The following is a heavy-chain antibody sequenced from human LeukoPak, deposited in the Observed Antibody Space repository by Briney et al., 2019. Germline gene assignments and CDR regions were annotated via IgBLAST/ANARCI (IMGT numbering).Heavy chain of an antibody. CDR2: ISGSAGST. Sequence: PGGSLRLSSAASGFTFSSYAMSWVRQAPGKGREWVSAISGSAGSTYYADSVKGRFTISRDNSKNTLYLQINSLRAEDTAIYYCAKDGYSSGWYEDYWGQGTLVTVAS. CDR3: AKDGYSSGWYEDY. J-gene: IGHJ4*02. D-gene: IGHD6-19*01. V-gene: IGHV3-23*01. CDR1: GFTFSSYA.